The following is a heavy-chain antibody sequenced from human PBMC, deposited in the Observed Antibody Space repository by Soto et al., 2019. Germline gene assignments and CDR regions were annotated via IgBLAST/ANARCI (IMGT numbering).Heavy chain of an antibody. V-gene: IGHV1-69*13. J-gene: IGHJ6*02. Sequence: GASVKVSCKASGGTFSSYAISWVRQAPGQGLEWMGGIIPIFGTANYAQKFQGRVTITADESTSTAYMELSSLRSEDTAVYYCARKGVPAATGYDYYGVDVWGLGTTVTVSS. CDR1: GGTFSSYA. CDR3: ARKGVPAATGYDYYGVDV. CDR2: IIPIFGTA. D-gene: IGHD2-2*01.